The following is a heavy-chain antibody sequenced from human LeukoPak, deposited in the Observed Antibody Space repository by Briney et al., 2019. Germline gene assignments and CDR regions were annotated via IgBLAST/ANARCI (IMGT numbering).Heavy chain of an antibody. Sequence: ASVKVSCKASGYTFTGYYMHWVRQAPGQGLEWMGWINPNSGGTNYARKFQGRVTMTRDTSISTAYMELSRLRSDDTAVYYCARSYAQQLVPHYYYGMDVWGQGTTVTVSS. CDR1: GYTFTGYY. V-gene: IGHV1-2*02. D-gene: IGHD6-13*01. CDR3: ARSYAQQLVPHYYYGMDV. CDR2: INPNSGGT. J-gene: IGHJ6*02.